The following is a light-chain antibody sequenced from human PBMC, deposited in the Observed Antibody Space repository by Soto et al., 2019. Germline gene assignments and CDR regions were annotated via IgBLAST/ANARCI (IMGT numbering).Light chain of an antibody. J-gene: IGKJ1*01. Sequence: AIQVTQSPSSLSASVGDRVTITCRTSQGIRSALGWYQQKPGKVPRLLIYAASTLQSGVPSRFSGSGSGRDLTLTTSSLQPEDFATYYCLLDYNYFWAFGQGTKVDIX. CDR1: QGIRSA. V-gene: IGKV1-6*01. CDR2: AAS. CDR3: LLDYNYFWA.